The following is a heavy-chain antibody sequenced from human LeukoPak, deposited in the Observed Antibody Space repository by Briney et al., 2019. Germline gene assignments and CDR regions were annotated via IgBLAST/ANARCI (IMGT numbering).Heavy chain of an antibody. CDR1: GYTFTSYD. Sequence: ASVKVSCKASGYTFTSYDINWVRQATGQGLEWMGWMNPNSGNTGYAQKFQGRVTMTRNTSISTAYMALSSLRSEDTAVYYCARTVHCSSTSCYIMSDWGQGTLVTVSS. D-gene: IGHD2-2*02. CDR2: MNPNSGNT. CDR3: ARTVHCSSTSCYIMSD. V-gene: IGHV1-8*01. J-gene: IGHJ4*02.